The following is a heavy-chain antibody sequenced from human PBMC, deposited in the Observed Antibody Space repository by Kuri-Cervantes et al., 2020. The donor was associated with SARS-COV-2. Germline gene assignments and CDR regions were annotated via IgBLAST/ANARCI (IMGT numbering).Heavy chain of an antibody. J-gene: IGHJ4*02. Sequence: GGSLRLSCAASGFTFSSYGMHWVRQAPGKGLEWVAVISYDGSNKYYADSVKGRFTISRDNSKNTLYLQMNSLRAEDTAVYYCARSDLFGVVTPYYFDYWGQGTLVTVSS. CDR1: GFTFSSYG. CDR3: ARSDLFGVVTPYYFDY. V-gene: IGHV3-30*19. D-gene: IGHD3-3*01. CDR2: ISYDGSNK.